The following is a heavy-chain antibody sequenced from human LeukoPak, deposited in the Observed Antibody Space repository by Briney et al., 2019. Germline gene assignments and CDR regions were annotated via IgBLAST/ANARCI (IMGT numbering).Heavy chain of an antibody. J-gene: IGHJ4*02. Sequence: GGSLRLSCAASGFTFSSYAMSWVRQAPGKGLEWVSVISGGGDITYYADSVRGRFTISRGNSKNTLYLQMNSLRAEDTAVYYCAKVSCGSSSCPLDYWGQGTLVTVSS. CDR3: AKVSCGSSSCPLDY. D-gene: IGHD2-2*01. CDR2: ISGGGDIT. V-gene: IGHV3-23*01. CDR1: GFTFSSYA.